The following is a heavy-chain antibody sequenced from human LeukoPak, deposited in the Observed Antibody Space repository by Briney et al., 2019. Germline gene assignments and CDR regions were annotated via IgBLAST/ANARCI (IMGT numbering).Heavy chain of an antibody. CDR3: GRERGGGTTGTMTYDI. CDR2: MNPNSGNT. CDR1: GYTFTSYD. V-gene: IGHV1-8*01. J-gene: IGHJ3*02. D-gene: IGHD1-1*01. Sequence: ASVKVSCKASGYTFTSYDINWVRQATGQGLEWMGWMNPNSGNTGYAQKFQGRVTMTRNTSINTAYMELSSLRSEDTAVYYCGRERGGGTTGTMTYDIWGQGTMVTVSS.